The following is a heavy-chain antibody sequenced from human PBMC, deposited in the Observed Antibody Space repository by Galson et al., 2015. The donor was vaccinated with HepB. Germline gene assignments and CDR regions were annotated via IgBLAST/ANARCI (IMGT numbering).Heavy chain of an antibody. J-gene: IGHJ4*02. CDR3: ARGEEDDYGDYFAS. Sequence: ISGDSVSSNNAAWNWIRQSPSRGLEWLGRTYYRSKWYSDYAVSVKSRITINPDTSKNQFSLQLNSVTPEDTAVYYCARGEEDDYGDYFASWGQGTLVTVSS. CDR1: GDSVSSNNAA. CDR2: TYYRSKWYS. V-gene: IGHV6-1*01. D-gene: IGHD4-17*01.